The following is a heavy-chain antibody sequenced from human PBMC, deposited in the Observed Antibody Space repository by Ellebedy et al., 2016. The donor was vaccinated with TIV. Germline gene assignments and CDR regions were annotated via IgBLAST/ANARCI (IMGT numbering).Heavy chain of an antibody. CDR2: ISSSSSYI. CDR1: GFTFSSYS. Sequence: GGSLRLXXAASGFTFSSYSMNWVRQAPGKGLEWVSSISSSSSYIYYADSVKGRFTISRDNAKNSLSLQMNSLRAEDTAVYYCARYSYSYDGCMDVWGQGTTVTVSS. V-gene: IGHV3-21*01. D-gene: IGHD5-18*01. J-gene: IGHJ6*02. CDR3: ARYSYSYDGCMDV.